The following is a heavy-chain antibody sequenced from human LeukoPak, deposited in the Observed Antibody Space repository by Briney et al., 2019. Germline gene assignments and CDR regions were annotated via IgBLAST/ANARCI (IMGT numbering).Heavy chain of an antibody. J-gene: IGHJ4*02. D-gene: IGHD3-10*01. CDR3: ARDRFRETIDY. CDR2: IYYSGST. V-gene: IGHV4-59*12. Sequence: SETLSLTCTVSGGSTSSYYWSWIRQPPGKGLEWIGYIYYSGSTNYNPSLKSRVAISVDTSKNQFSLRLSSVTATDTAVYYCARDRFRETIDYWGQGTLVTVSS. CDR1: GGSTSSYY.